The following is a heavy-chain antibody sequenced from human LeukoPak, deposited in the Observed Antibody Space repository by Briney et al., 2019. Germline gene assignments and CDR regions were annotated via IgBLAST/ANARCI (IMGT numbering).Heavy chain of an antibody. J-gene: IGHJ5*02. CDR2: ISDNT. CDR1: GFSFSSYA. D-gene: IGHD6-13*01. Sequence: PGGSLRLSCAASGFSFSSYAMNWVRQAPGKGLEWVSTISDNTYYADSVKGRFTISRDNSKNTLYLQMNSLRVEDTAVYCCAAKGHSSWENWFDPWGQGTLVIVSS. CDR3: AAKGHSSWENWFDP. V-gene: IGHV3-23*01.